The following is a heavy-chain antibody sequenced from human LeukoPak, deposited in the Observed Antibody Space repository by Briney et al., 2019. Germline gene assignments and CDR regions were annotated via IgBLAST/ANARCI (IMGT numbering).Heavy chain of an antibody. CDR3: AKSFPEGAPSYCMDV. Sequence: ASVKVSCKASGGTFSSYAISWVRQAPGQGLEWMGGIIPIVGTANYAQKFQGRVTITADKSTSTAYMELNSLRTDDTAVYYCAKSFPEGAPSYCMDVWGKGTTVTVSS. V-gene: IGHV1-69*06. J-gene: IGHJ6*03. D-gene: IGHD1-14*01. CDR2: IIPIVGTA. CDR1: GGTFSSYA.